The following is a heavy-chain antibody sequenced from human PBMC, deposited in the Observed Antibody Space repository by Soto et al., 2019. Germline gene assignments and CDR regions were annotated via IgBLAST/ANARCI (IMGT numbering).Heavy chain of an antibody. Sequence: SETLSLTCTVSGGSISSYYWSWSRQPPGKGLEWIGYIYYSGSTNYNPSLKSRVTISVDTSKNQFSLKLSSVTAADTAVYYCARVEDSGYDYGPYYFDYWGQGTLVTVSS. J-gene: IGHJ4*02. CDR1: GGSISSYY. V-gene: IGHV4-59*01. CDR2: IYYSGST. CDR3: ARVEDSGYDYGPYYFDY. D-gene: IGHD5-12*01.